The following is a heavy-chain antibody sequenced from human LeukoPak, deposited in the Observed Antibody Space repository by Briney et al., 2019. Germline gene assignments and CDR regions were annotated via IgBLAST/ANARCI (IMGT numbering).Heavy chain of an antibody. CDR1: GGFISSSSYY. V-gene: IGHV4-61*05. CDR3: ARGGYWGLYTFGGVIGFDY. CDR2: IYYSGST. D-gene: IGHD3-16*02. J-gene: IGHJ4*02. Sequence: PSETLSLTCTVSGGFISSSSYYWGWIRQPPGKGLEWIGYIYYSGSTNYNPSLKSRVTISVNTSKNQFSLKLSSVTAADTAVYYCARGGYWGLYTFGGVIGFDYWGQGTLVTVSS.